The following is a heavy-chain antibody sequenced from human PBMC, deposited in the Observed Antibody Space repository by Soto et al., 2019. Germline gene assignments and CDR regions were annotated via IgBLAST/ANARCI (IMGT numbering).Heavy chain of an antibody. J-gene: IGHJ4*02. D-gene: IGHD2-2*01. Sequence: GESLKISCKHSGFNFPTFWIGWVRQMPGKGLEWMGIIYPGDSDTRYSPSFQGQVTISADKSISTAYLQWSSLKASDTAMYYCATSIVLVPAGILHYWGQGTLVTVSS. V-gene: IGHV5-51*01. CDR2: IYPGDSDT. CDR1: GFNFPTFW. CDR3: ATSIVLVPAGILHY.